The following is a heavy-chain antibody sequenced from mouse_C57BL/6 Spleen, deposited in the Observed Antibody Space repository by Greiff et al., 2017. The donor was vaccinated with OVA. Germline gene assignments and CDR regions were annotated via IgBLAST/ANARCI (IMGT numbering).Heavy chain of an antibody. CDR2: ISYDGSN. D-gene: IGHD3-2*02. J-gene: IGHJ2*01. V-gene: IGHV3-6*01. CDR3: ARDQAASFDY. CDR1: GYSITSGYY. Sequence: DVKVEESGPGLVKPSQSLSLTCSVTGYSITSGYYWNWIRQFPGNKLEWMGYISYDGSNNYNPSLKNRISITRDTSKNQFFLKLNSVTTEDTATYYCARDQAASFDYWGQGTTLTVSS.